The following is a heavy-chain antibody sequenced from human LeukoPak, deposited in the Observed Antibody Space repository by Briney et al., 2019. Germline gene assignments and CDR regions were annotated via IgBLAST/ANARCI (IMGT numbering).Heavy chain of an antibody. D-gene: IGHD1-26*01. CDR1: GGSFSTYY. CDR3: ARLVGAAHDFDY. Sequence: SETLSLTCTVSGGSFSTYYWTWVRQPPGKGLEWIGYIYYSGSTAYNPSLKSRVTISIDTSKNQFSLKLSSVTAADTAVYYCARLVGAAHDFDYWGQGTPVTVSS. CDR2: IYYSGST. V-gene: IGHV4-59*08. J-gene: IGHJ4*02.